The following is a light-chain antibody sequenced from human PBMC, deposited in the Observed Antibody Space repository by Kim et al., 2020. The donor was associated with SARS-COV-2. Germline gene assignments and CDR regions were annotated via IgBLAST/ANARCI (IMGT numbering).Light chain of an antibody. CDR1: RSNIGAGYG. Sequence: RTTISCAGGRSNIGAGYGVHWYQRLPGAAPKLLIYANNSRPSGVPDRFSGSKSGTSVSLAITGLQAEDGADYYCQSYDTSLSGVLFGGGTQLTVL. V-gene: IGLV1-40*01. CDR2: ANN. J-gene: IGLJ2*01. CDR3: QSYDTSLSGVL.